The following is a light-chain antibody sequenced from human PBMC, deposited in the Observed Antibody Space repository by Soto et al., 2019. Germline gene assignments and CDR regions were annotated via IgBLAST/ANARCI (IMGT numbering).Light chain of an antibody. J-gene: IGKJ2*01. CDR1: QSITSSY. Sequence: EIVLTQSPDTLSLSPGERATLSCRASQSITSSYLAWYQQRPGQAPRLLIFGASTRATGTPDRFSGSGSGKDFTLTISRLEPEDFAVYFCHQYGTSPATFGQGTKLEIK. CDR2: GAS. V-gene: IGKV3-20*01. CDR3: HQYGTSPAT.